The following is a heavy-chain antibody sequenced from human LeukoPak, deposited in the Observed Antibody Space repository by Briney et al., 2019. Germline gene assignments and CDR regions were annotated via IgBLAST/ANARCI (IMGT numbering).Heavy chain of an antibody. CDR3: ARDISYSYYDY. D-gene: IGHD5-18*01. J-gene: IGHJ4*02. V-gene: IGHV4-4*08. CDR2: IYTSGST. CDR1: GGSISSYY. Sequence: SETLSLTCTVSGGSISSYYWSWIRQPPGKGLEWIGYIYTSGSTNYNPSLKSRVTMSVDTSKNQFSLKLSSVTAADTAVYYCARDISYSYYDYWGQGTLVTVSS.